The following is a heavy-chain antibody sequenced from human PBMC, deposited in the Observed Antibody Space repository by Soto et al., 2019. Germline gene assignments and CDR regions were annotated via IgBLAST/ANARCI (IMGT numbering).Heavy chain of an antibody. CDR1: GFVFSDYY. J-gene: IGHJ2*01. V-gene: IGHV3-30*18. CDR2: ISYDGSNK. CDR3: AKEPVGPDWYFDL. Sequence: GGSLRLSCAASGFVFSDYYMSWIRQAPGKGLEWVAVISYDGSNKYYADSVKGRFTVSRDNSKNTLYLQMNSLRAEDTAVYNCAKEPVGPDWYFDLWGRGTLVTVSS.